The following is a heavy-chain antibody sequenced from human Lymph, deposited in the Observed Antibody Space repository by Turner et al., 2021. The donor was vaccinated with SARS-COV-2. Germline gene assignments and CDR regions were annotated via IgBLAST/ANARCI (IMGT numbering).Heavy chain of an antibody. CDR1: GFTFSSYG. Sequence: QVQLVESGGGVVQPGRSLRLSFAASGFTFSSYGIHWVRQARGKGLEWVAVIWYDASNKYYAESVKGRFTISRDNSKNTVYLQMNSLRAEDTAVYYCARDGAVGATTGLDYWGQGTLVTVSS. J-gene: IGHJ4*02. V-gene: IGHV3-33*01. D-gene: IGHD1-26*01. CDR2: IWYDASNK. CDR3: ARDGAVGATTGLDY.